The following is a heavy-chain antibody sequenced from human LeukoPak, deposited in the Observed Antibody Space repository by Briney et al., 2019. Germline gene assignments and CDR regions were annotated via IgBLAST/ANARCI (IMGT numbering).Heavy chain of an antibody. CDR1: GGSISSGSYY. J-gene: IGHJ3*01. CDR2: IYTSGST. Sequence: SETLSLTCTVSGGSISSGSYYWSWIRQPAGKGLEWIGRIYTSGSTNYNPSLKSRVTISVDTSKNQFSLKLSSVTAADTAVYYCARGEGVWSQGTMVTVSS. CDR3: ARGEGV. V-gene: IGHV4-61*02.